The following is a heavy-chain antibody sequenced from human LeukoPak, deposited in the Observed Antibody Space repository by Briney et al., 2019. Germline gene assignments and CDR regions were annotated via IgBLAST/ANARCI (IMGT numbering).Heavy chain of an antibody. CDR1: GYTFTGYY. D-gene: IGHD3-3*01. J-gene: IGHJ6*02. Sequence: ASVKVSCKASGYTFTGYYMHWVRQAPGQGLEWMGWINPNSGGTNYAQKFQGRVTMTRDTSISTAYMELSRLRSDDTAVHYCARVESITIFGVVIPAPNYGMDVWGQGTTVTVSS. CDR3: ARVESITIFGVVIPAPNYGMDV. CDR2: INPNSGGT. V-gene: IGHV1-2*02.